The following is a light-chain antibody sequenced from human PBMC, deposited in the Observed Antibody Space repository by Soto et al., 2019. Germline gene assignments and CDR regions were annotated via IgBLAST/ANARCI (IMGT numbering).Light chain of an antibody. V-gene: IGLV2-23*02. J-gene: IGLJ3*02. CDR2: GVT. CDR3: FSYAGSSIWV. CDR1: RSDIGSYNN. Sequence: QSVLTQPASVSGSPGQSITISCSGSRSDIGSYNNVAWYQQHPGKAPRVMIFGVTKRPSGISDRFFGSKSGSTASLTISGLQAEDEADYFCFSYAGSSIWVFGGGTKLTV.